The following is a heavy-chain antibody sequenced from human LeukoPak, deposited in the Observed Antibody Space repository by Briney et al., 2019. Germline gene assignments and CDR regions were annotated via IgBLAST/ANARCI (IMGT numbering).Heavy chain of an antibody. D-gene: IGHD3-9*01. CDR3: ARTYYDILTGYGY. Sequence: ASVKVSCKASGYTFTAYYIHWVRQAPGQGLEWMGWISPNSGGTNYAQRFQGRVTMTRDTSISAAYMELSRLRSDDTAVYYCARTYYDILTGYGYWGQGTLVTVSS. CDR1: GYTFTAYY. V-gene: IGHV1-2*02. J-gene: IGHJ4*02. CDR2: ISPNSGGT.